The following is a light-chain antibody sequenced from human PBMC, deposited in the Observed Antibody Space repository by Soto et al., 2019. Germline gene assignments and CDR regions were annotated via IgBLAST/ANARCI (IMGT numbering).Light chain of an antibody. J-gene: IGLJ3*02. CDR3: ATWDDSLNARGV. V-gene: IGLV1-44*01. CDR1: RSNIGNNA. CDR2: NNN. Sequence: QSVLTQPPSASGIPGQRVTISCSGSRSNIGNNAVTWYQQFPGTAPKLLIYNNNQRPSGVPDRFSGSKSGTSASLAISGLQSEDDADYYCATWDDSLNARGVFGGGTQLTVL.